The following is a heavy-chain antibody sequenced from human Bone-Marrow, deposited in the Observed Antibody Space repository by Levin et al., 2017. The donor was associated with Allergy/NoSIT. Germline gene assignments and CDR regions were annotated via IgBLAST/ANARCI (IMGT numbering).Heavy chain of an antibody. D-gene: IGHD6-6*01. J-gene: IGHJ6*01. Sequence: SQTLSLTCAVSGVSFRDYYWSWIRPSPGKGLEWIGEINHFGITNYNPSLESRVTISIETSKSQVSLRLTSVTAADTAVYFCAREKTVLDYYFGMDVWGQGTTVVVSS. V-gene: IGHV4-34*01. CDR2: INHFGIT. CDR1: GVSFRDYY. CDR3: AREKTVLDYYFGMDV.